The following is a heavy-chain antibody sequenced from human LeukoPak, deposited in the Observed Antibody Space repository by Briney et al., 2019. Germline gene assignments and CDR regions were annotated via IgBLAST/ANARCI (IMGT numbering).Heavy chain of an antibody. J-gene: IGHJ4*02. V-gene: IGHV3-74*01. CDR2: INSDGSST. CDR3: AREGYYDSSGSDY. CDR1: GFTFSRYW. D-gene: IGHD3-22*01. Sequence: GGSLRLSCAASGFTFSRYWMHWVRQAPGKGLVWVSRINSDGSSTSYADSVKGRFTISRDNAKNTLYLQMNSLRAEDTAVYYCAREGYYDSSGSDYWGQGTLVTVSS.